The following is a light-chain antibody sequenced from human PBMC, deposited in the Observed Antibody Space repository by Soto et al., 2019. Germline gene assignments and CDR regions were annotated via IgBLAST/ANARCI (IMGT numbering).Light chain of an antibody. V-gene: IGLV2-14*03. CDR1: SSDVGGYNF. J-gene: IGLJ1*01. CDR3: SSYISSSTPYV. Sequence: QSALTQPASVSGSPGQAITISCTGTSSDVGGYNFVSWYQHHPGKAPRLMIFGVSDRPSGVSDRFSGSKSGNTAALTISGLQAEHEADYYCSSYISSSTPYVFGTGTKVTVL. CDR2: GVS.